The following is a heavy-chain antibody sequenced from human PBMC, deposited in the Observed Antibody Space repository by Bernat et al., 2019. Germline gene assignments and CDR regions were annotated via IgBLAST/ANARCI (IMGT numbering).Heavy chain of an antibody. CDR3: ARISSGWYELDY. J-gene: IGHJ4*02. D-gene: IGHD6-19*01. CDR2: IDWDDDK. V-gene: IGHV2-70*15. CDR1: GFSLSTSGMC. Sequence: QVTLRESGPALVKPTQTLTLTCTFSGFSLSTSGMCVSWIRQPPGKALEWLARIDWDDDKYYSTSLKTRLTISKDTSKNQVVLTMTNMDPVDTATYYCARISSGWYELDYWGQGTLVTVSS.